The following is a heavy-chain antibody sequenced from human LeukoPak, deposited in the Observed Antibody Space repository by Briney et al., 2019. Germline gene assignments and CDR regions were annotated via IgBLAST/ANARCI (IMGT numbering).Heavy chain of an antibody. CDR3: ARDPNYDSSGYPFDY. CDR1: GFTFSSYW. CDR2: MSNDGSST. D-gene: IGHD3-22*01. Sequence: GGSLRLSCAASGFTFSSYWMHWVRQAPGKGLVWVSRMSNDGSSTIYADSVKGRFTISRDNAKNTLYLQMNSLRADDTAVYYCARDPNYDSSGYPFDYWGQGTLVTVSS. J-gene: IGHJ4*02. V-gene: IGHV3-74*01.